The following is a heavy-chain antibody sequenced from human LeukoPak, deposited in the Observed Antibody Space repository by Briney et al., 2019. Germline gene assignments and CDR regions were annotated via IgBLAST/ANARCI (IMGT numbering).Heavy chain of an antibody. CDR2: IIPIFGRT. CDR1: GGTFSTYV. CDR3: ARIDRDGFNSLPPYYYYYSMDV. Sequence: SVKVSCKASGGTFSTYVISWVRQAPGQGLEWMGGIIPIFGRTNYAQKFQGRVTIIADKSTSTAYMELSSLRPEDTAVYFCARIDRDGFNSLPPYYYYYSMDVWGKGTTVTVSS. J-gene: IGHJ6*03. D-gene: IGHD5-24*01. V-gene: IGHV1-69*06.